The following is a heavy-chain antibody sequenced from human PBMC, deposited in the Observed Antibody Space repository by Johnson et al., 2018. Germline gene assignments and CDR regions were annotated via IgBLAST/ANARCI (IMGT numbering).Heavy chain of an antibody. V-gene: IGHV3-30*18. Sequence: QVQLVESGGGVVQPGRSLRLSCAASGLSFSRYGMHWVRQAPGKGLERVAVIEYDGTNKYYADSVKGRFTISRDNSKNTLYLQMNSLLAEDTAVYYCAKGKRQLDENYFDYWGQGTLVNVSS. CDR3: AKGKRQLDENYFDY. CDR2: IEYDGTNK. J-gene: IGHJ4*02. CDR1: GLSFSRYG. D-gene: IGHD1-1*01.